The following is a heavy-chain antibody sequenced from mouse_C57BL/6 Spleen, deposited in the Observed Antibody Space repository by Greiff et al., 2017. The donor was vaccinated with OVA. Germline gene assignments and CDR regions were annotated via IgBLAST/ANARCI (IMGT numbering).Heavy chain of an antibody. CDR3: ARNYYGSSLDFDY. Sequence: EVKLLESGGGLVKPGGSLKLSCAASGFTFSDYGMHWVRQAPEKGLEWVAYISSGSSTIYYADTVKGRFTISSDNAKNTLFLQMTSLRSEDTAMYYCARNYYGSSLDFDYWGQGTTLTVSS. D-gene: IGHD1-1*01. J-gene: IGHJ2*01. CDR2: ISSGSSTI. V-gene: IGHV5-17*01. CDR1: GFTFSDYG.